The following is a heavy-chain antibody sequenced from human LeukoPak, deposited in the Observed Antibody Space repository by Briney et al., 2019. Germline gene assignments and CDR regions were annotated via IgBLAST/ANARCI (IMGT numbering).Heavy chain of an antibody. CDR3: AELGITMIGGV. V-gene: IGHV3-30*04. CDR2: ISYDGSNK. Sequence: PGGFLRLSCAASGFTFSSYAMHWVRQAPGKGLEWVAVISYDGSNKYYADSVKGRFTISRDNSKNTLYLQMNSLRAEDTAVYYCAELGITMIGGVWGKGTTVTISS. J-gene: IGHJ6*04. D-gene: IGHD3-10*02. CDR1: GFTFSSYA.